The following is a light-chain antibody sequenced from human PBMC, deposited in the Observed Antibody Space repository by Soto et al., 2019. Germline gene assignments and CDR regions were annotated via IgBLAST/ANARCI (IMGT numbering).Light chain of an antibody. CDR3: QQRSNWPRT. J-gene: IGKJ1*01. CDR1: QNISSY. Sequence: MALTASPASLSLSAGTRATLSCRASQNISSYLIRYQQKPGQAPRLLIYDVSNRATGIPARFSGRGSGTDFTLPISSLGPEDFAVYCCQQRSNWPRTLGQGTKVYIK. V-gene: IGKV3-11*01. CDR2: DVS.